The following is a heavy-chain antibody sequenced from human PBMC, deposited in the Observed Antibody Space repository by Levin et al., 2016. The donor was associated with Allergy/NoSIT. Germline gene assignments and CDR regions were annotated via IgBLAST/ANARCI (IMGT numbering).Heavy chain of an antibody. Sequence: WVRQAPGQGLEWMGGIIPIFGTANYAQKFQGRVTITADESTSTAYMELSSLRSEDTAVYYCARGGEGAVNNWFDPWGQGTLVTVSS. J-gene: IGHJ5*02. CDR3: ARGGEGAVNNWFDP. D-gene: IGHD1-26*01. CDR2: IIPIFGTA. V-gene: IGHV1-69*01.